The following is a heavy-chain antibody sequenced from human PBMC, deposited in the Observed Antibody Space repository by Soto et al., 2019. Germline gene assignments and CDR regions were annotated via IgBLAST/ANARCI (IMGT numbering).Heavy chain of an antibody. CDR2: INHSGST. J-gene: IGHJ5*01. Sequence: SETLSLTCAVYGGSFSGYYWSWIRQPPGKGLEWIGEINHSGSTNYNPSLKSRVTISVDTSKNQFSLKLSSVTAADTAVYYCARAPHWMDSWGQGTLVTVSS. CDR1: GGSFSGYY. CDR3: ARAPHWMDS. V-gene: IGHV4-34*01.